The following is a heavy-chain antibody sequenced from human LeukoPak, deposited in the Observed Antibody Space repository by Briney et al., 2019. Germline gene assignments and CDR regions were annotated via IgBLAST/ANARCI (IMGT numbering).Heavy chain of an antibody. CDR2: IYYSGGT. CDR3: ARKGYYNLAFDY. J-gene: IGHJ4*02. Sequence: SETLSLTCTVSGGSISSGDYYWSWIRQPPGKGLEWIGYIYYSGGTYYNPSLKSRVTISVDKSKHQFSLKLSSVTAADTAAYYCARKGYYNLAFDYWGQGTLVTVSS. D-gene: IGHD3-9*01. V-gene: IGHV4-30-4*01. CDR1: GGSISSGDYY.